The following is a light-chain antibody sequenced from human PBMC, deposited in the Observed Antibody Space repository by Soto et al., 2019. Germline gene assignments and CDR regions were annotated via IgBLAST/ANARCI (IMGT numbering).Light chain of an antibody. CDR1: SSNIGTNT. J-gene: IGLJ1*01. Sequence: QSVLTQPPSASGTPGQRVTISCFGSSSNIGTNTVNWYQQLPGTAPKLLIYSNNQRPSGVPDRFSGSQSGTSVSLAISGLQSEDEANYYCVAWDGSLNGYVFGTGTKLTVL. V-gene: IGLV1-44*01. CDR3: VAWDGSLNGYV. CDR2: SNN.